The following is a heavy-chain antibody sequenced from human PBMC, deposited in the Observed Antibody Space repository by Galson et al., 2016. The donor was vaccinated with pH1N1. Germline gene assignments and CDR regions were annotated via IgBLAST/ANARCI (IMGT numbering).Heavy chain of an antibody. CDR3: AKGFYGYVWGSYRHSGFES. J-gene: IGHJ4*02. V-gene: IGHV3-23*01. CDR2: VSSSGGAT. CDR1: GFTFRSYA. Sequence: LRLSCAASGFTFRSYAMNWVRLAPGKGLEWVAAVSSSGGATYYADSVEGRFTISRDNSKNALFLQMNSLRVDDTAVYFCAKGFYGYVWGSYRHSGFESWGQGTLVTVSS. D-gene: IGHD3-16*02.